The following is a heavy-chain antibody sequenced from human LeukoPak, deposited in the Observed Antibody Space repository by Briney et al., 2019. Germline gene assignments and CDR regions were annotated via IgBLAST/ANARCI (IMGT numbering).Heavy chain of an antibody. J-gene: IGHJ4*02. Sequence: SETLSLTCTVSGGPISSYYWSWIRQPAGKGLEWIGRIYTSGSTNYNPSLKSRVTMSVDTSRNQFSLKLSSVTAADTAVSYCARENSGSYREFDYWGQGTLVTVSS. D-gene: IGHD1-26*01. CDR1: GGPISSYY. CDR2: IYTSGST. V-gene: IGHV4-4*07. CDR3: ARENSGSYREFDY.